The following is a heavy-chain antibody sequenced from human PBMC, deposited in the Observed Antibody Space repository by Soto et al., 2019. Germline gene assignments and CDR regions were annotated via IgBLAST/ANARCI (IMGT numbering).Heavy chain of an antibody. V-gene: IGHV4-31*01. J-gene: IGHJ5*02. CDR3: AGGGHFLEWLLSWFDP. Sequence: QVQLQESGPGLVKPSQTLSLTCTVSGGSISSGGYYWSWIRQHPGKGLEWIGYIYYSGSTYYNPSLPSAVTISVDTSKNQFALKLSSVTAADTAVYYCAGGGHFLEWLLSWFDPWGQGTLVTVAS. CDR2: IYYSGST. D-gene: IGHD3-3*01. CDR1: GGSISSGGYY.